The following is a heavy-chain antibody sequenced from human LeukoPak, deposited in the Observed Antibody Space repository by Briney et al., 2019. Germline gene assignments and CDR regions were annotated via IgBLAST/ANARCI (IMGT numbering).Heavy chain of an antibody. CDR2: ILYDGSNK. CDR3: AKDLLEGCDILTGYIMGQDY. Sequence: GRSLRLSCAASGFTFSSYGMHWVRQAPGKGLEWVAVILYDGSNKYYADSVKGRFTISRDNSKNTLYLQMNSLRAEDTAVYYCAKDLLEGCDILTGYIMGQDYWGQGTLVTVSS. J-gene: IGHJ4*02. V-gene: IGHV3-30*18. CDR1: GFTFSSYG. D-gene: IGHD3-9*01.